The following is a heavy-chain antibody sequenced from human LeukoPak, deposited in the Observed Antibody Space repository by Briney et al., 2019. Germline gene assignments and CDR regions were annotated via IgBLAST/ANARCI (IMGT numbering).Heavy chain of an antibody. D-gene: IGHD5-12*01. CDR2: IIPIFGTA. J-gene: IGHJ4*02. CDR3: ARDPQRGYSGYDC. Sequence: SVKVSCKASGGTFSSYAISWVRQAPGQGLEWMGGIIPIFGTANYAQKFQGRVTITADESTSTAYTELSSLRSEDTAVYYCARDPQRGYSGYDCWGQGTLVTVSS. V-gene: IGHV1-69*13. CDR1: GGTFSSYA.